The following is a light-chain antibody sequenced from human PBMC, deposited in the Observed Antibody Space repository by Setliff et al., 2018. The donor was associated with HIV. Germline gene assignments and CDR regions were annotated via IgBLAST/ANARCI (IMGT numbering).Light chain of an antibody. CDR1: SSNIGTGYD. CDR2: GNT. CDR3: SSYSSNSTPYV. J-gene: IGLJ1*01. Sequence: QSALTQPPSVSGAPGQGVTISCTGSSSNIGTGYDVHWYQQLPGRAPKLLIYGNTNRPSGVPDRFSGSKSGTSASLAITGLQAEDEADYYCSSYSSNSTPYVFGSGTKVTVL. V-gene: IGLV1-40*01.